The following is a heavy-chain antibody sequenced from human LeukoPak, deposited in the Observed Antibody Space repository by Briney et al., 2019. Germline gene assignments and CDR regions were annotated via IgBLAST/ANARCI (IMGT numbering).Heavy chain of an antibody. J-gene: IGHJ4*02. CDR2: MYYSGNT. Sequence: SETLSLTCTVSGGSISRTSYYWGWIRQPPGKGLEWIGSMYYSGNTYYNPSLKSRVTISVDTSKNQFSLKLSSVTAADTAVYYCARGERGVPLDYWGQGTLVTVSS. CDR3: ARGERGVPLDY. CDR1: GGSISRTSYY. D-gene: IGHD3-10*01. V-gene: IGHV4-39*07.